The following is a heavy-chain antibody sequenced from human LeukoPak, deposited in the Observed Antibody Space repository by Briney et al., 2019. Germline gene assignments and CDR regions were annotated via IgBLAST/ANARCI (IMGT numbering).Heavy chain of an antibody. Sequence: ASVKVSCKASGYTFTSYYMHWVRQAPGQGLEWMGIISPSGGSTSYAQKFQGRVTMTRDTSTSTVYMELSSLRSEDTAVYYCARDSVILWFGESSYLDYWGQGTLVTVSS. D-gene: IGHD3-10*01. V-gene: IGHV1-46*01. CDR1: GYTFTSYY. CDR3: ARDSVILWFGESSYLDY. CDR2: ISPSGGST. J-gene: IGHJ4*02.